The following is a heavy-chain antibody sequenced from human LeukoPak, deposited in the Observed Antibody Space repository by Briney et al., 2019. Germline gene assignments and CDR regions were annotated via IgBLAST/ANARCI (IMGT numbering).Heavy chain of an antibody. D-gene: IGHD2-2*01. Sequence: GESLKISFKGSGYRFTDYWIGWVRQVPGKGLEWLAIIYPGDSDIRYSPSFQGQVTISADKSISTAYLQWSSLKASDTAMYYCARQFDDCSSTSCYSDYWGQGTLVTVSS. CDR2: IYPGDSDI. CDR3: ARQFDDCSSTSCYSDY. J-gene: IGHJ4*02. V-gene: IGHV5-51*01. CDR1: GYRFTDYW.